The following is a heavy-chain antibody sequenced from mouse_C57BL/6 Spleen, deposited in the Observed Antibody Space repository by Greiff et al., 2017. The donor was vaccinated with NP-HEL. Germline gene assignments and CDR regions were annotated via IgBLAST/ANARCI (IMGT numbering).Heavy chain of an antibody. CDR2: INPSSGYT. D-gene: IGHD2-1*01. CDR1: GYTFTSYT. J-gene: IGHJ2*01. V-gene: IGHV1-4*01. Sequence: QVQLQQSGAELARPGSSVKMSCKASGYTFTSYTMHWVKQRPGQGLEWIGYINPSSGYTKYNQKFKDKATLTADKSSSTAYMQLSSLTSEDSAVYYCARRESTMVFDYWGQGTTLTVSS. CDR3: ARRESTMVFDY.